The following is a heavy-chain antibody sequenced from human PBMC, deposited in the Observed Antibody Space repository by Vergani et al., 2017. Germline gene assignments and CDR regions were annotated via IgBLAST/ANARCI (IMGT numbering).Heavy chain of an antibody. CDR3: ARDGWELLDYFYYMDV. D-gene: IGHD1-26*01. Sequence: VQLVESGGGLVQPGGSLRLSCTASGFTLSNSWMQWVRQAPGKGLMWVSRINSDGDSTSYADSVKGRFTISSDNAKNTLYLQMDSLRAEDTAVYYCARDGWELLDYFYYMDVWGKGTTVTVSS. CDR2: INSDGDST. J-gene: IGHJ6*03. CDR1: GFTLSNSW. V-gene: IGHV3-74*01.